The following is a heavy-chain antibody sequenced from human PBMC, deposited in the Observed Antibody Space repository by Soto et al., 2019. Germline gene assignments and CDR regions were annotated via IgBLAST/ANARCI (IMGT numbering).Heavy chain of an antibody. Sequence: QVQLVESGGGVAQPGRSLRLSCAASGFTFSSYGMHWVRQAPGKGLEWVAVIWYDGRNKYYADSVKGRFTISRDNSKNTLYLQMNSLRDEDTAVYYCAREWETSMVTAGYWGQGTLVTVSS. CDR2: IWYDGRNK. J-gene: IGHJ4*02. D-gene: IGHD5-18*01. CDR1: GFTFSSYG. V-gene: IGHV3-33*01. CDR3: AREWETSMVTAGY.